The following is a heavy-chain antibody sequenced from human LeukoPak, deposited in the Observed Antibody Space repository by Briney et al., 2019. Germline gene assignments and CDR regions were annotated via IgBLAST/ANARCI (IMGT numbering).Heavy chain of an antibody. V-gene: IGHV4-34*01. Sequence: SETLSLTCAVYGGSFSGYYWNWIRQPPGKGLEWIGEINHGGSTNYNPSLKSRVTISVDTSKNQFSLKLSSVTAADTAVYYCACTAGYWGQGTLVTVSS. CDR3: ACTAGY. CDR2: INHGGST. CDR1: GGSFSGYY. D-gene: IGHD2-8*01. J-gene: IGHJ4*02.